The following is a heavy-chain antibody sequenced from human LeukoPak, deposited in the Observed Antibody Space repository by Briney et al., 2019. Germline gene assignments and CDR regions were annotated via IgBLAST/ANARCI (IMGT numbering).Heavy chain of an antibody. CDR3: AREGRGDYGVAPEAFDI. Sequence: GGSLRLSCAASGFTFSSYAMHWVRQAPGKGLEWVAVISYDGSNKYYADSVKGRFTTSRDNSKNTLYLQMNSLRAEDTAVYYCAREGRGDYGVAPEAFDIWGQGTMVTVSS. V-gene: IGHV3-30*04. CDR2: ISYDGSNK. CDR1: GFTFSSYA. J-gene: IGHJ3*02. D-gene: IGHD4-17*01.